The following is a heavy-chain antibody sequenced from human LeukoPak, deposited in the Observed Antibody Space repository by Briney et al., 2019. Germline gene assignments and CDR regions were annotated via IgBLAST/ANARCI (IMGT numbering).Heavy chain of an antibody. V-gene: IGHV4-39*07. J-gene: IGHJ3*02. CDR1: GASISTGTSY. CDR3: ARNQAVASNHGAMDI. CDR2: IYHSGYT. D-gene: IGHD6-19*01. Sequence: SETLSLTCNVSGASISTGTSYWGWIRQPPGRGLEWIGSIYHSGYTYYNPSLKSRVTISVDTSKNQFSLKLSSVTAVDTAVYYCARNQAVASNHGAMDIWGQGTMVIVSS.